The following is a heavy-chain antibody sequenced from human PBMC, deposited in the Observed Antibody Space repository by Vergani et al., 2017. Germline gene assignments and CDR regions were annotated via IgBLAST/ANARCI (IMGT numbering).Heavy chain of an antibody. CDR2: INSDGSST. Sequence: VQLVESGGGLVKPGGSLRLSCAASGFTFSDYYMSWIRQAPGKGLVWVSRINSDGSSTSYADSVKGRFTISRDNAKNTLYLQMNSLRAEDTAVYYCARDLLPNYDFWSGYSHAYYYYYGMDVWGQGTTVTVSS. D-gene: IGHD3-3*01. CDR1: GFTFSDYY. CDR3: ARDLLPNYDFWSGYSHAYYYYYGMDV. V-gene: IGHV3-74*01. J-gene: IGHJ6*02.